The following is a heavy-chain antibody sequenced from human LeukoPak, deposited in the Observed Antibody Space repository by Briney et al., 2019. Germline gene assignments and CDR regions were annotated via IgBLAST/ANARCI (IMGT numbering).Heavy chain of an antibody. V-gene: IGHV4-34*01. CDR1: GGSFSGYY. CDR3: ATSQGLFDY. Sequence: KPPETLSLTCAVYGGSFSGYYWSWIRQPPGKGLEWIGEINHSGSTNYNPSLKSRVTISVDTSKNQFSLKLSSVTAADTAVYYCATSQGLFDYWGQGTLVTVSS. CDR2: INHSGST. J-gene: IGHJ4*02.